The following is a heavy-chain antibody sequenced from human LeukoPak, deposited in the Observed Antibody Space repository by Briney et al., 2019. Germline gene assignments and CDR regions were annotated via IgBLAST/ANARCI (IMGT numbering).Heavy chain of an antibody. Sequence: GESLKIPCKGSGYSFTAYWIGWVRQMPGKGLEWMGIIYPHDSDTRYSPSFQGQVTISADKSISTAYLQWSSLKASDTAMYYCARHKGGRPHGIEIWGQGTMVTVSS. V-gene: IGHV5-51*01. CDR2: IYPHDSDT. CDR3: ARHKGGRPHGIEI. CDR1: GYSFTAYW. J-gene: IGHJ3*02. D-gene: IGHD3-16*01.